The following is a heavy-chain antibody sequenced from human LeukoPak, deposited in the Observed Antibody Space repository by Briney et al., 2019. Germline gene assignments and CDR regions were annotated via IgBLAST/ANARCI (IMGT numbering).Heavy chain of an antibody. CDR1: GGSISSSSYY. Sequence: SETLSLTCTVSGGSISSSSYYWGWIRQPPGKGLEWIGSIYYSGSTYYNPSLKSRVTISVDTSKNQFSLKLSSVTAADTAVYYCARHSGGSYFDYWGQGTLVTVSS. J-gene: IGHJ4*02. D-gene: IGHD1-26*01. V-gene: IGHV4-39*01. CDR2: IYYSGST. CDR3: ARHSGGSYFDY.